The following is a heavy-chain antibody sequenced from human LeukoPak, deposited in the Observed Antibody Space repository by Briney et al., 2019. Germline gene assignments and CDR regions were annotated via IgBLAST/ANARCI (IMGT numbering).Heavy chain of an antibody. CDR3: ARDGRYSGYDPPYGHGGAFDI. Sequence: GGSLRLSCAASGFTFSSYAMHWVRQAPGKGLEWVAVISYDGSNKYYADSVKGRFTISRDNSKNTLYLQMNSLRAEDTAVYYCARDGRYSGYDPPYGHGGAFDIWGQGTMVTVSS. D-gene: IGHD5-12*01. J-gene: IGHJ3*02. CDR2: ISYDGSNK. V-gene: IGHV3-30-3*01. CDR1: GFTFSSYA.